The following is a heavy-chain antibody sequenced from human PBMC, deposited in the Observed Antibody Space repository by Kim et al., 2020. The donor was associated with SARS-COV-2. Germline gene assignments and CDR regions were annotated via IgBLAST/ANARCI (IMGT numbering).Heavy chain of an antibody. CDR2: ISSSGSTI. CDR3: AREPDCGGDCQYYFDY. J-gene: IGHJ4*02. CDR1: GFTFSSYE. V-gene: IGHV3-48*03. D-gene: IGHD2-21*02. Sequence: GGSLRLSCAASGFTFSSYEMNWVRQAPGKGLEWVSYISSSGSTIYYADSVKGRFTISRDNAKNSLYLQMNSLRAEDTAVYYCAREPDCGGDCQYYFDYWGQGTLVTVSS.